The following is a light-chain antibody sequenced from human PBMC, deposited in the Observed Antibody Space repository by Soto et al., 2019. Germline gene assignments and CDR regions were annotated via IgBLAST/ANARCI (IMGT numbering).Light chain of an antibody. J-gene: IGLJ2*01. CDR3: QAWDSSTVV. V-gene: IGLV3-1*01. Sequence: SYELTQPPSVSVSPGQTASITCSGATLGDKYACWYQQKPGQSPVLVIYQDTKRPSGIPERFFGSNSGNTATLTISGTQAMDEADYYCQAWDSSTVVFGGGTKLTVL. CDR2: QDT. CDR1: TLGDKY.